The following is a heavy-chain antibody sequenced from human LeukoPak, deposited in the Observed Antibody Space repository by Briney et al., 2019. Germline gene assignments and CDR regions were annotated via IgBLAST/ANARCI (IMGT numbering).Heavy chain of an antibody. CDR2: IYYSGST. D-gene: IGHD6-13*01. CDR3: ARHYPRIAAAGTAWFDP. Sequence: SETLSLTCTVSGGSNSSGSYYWGWIRQPPGKGLEWIGSIYYSGSTYYNPSLKSRVTISVDTSKNQFSLKLSSVTAADTAVYYCARHYPRIAAAGTAWFDPWGQGTLVTVSS. V-gene: IGHV4-39*01. CDR1: GGSNSSGSYY. J-gene: IGHJ5*02.